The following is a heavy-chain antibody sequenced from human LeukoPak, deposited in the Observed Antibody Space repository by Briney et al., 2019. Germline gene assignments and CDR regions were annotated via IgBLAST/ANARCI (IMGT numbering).Heavy chain of an antibody. J-gene: IGHJ6*03. CDR1: GFTFSSYD. CDR3: ARGLHTVHYYYMDV. Sequence: PGGSLRLSCAASGFTFSSYDMHWGRQATGKGLEWVSAIGTAGDTYYPGSVKGRFTISRENAKNSLYLQMNSLRAGDTAVYYCARGLHTVHYYYMDVWGKGTTVTVSS. D-gene: IGHD4-17*01. V-gene: IGHV3-13*01. CDR2: IGTAGDT.